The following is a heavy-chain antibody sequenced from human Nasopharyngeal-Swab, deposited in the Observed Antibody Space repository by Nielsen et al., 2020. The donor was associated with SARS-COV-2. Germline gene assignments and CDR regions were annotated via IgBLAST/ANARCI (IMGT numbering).Heavy chain of an antibody. V-gene: IGHV3-23*01. Sequence: GESLKISCAASGFTFSSYAMSWVRQAPGKGLEWVSAISGSGGSTYYADSVKGRFTISRDNSKNTLYLQMNSLRAEDTAVYYCARDSKTTDFYYYYYGMDVWGQGTMVTVSS. CDR2: ISGSGGST. CDR1: GFTFSSYA. D-gene: IGHD4-11*01. CDR3: ARDSKTTDFYYYYYGMDV. J-gene: IGHJ6*02.